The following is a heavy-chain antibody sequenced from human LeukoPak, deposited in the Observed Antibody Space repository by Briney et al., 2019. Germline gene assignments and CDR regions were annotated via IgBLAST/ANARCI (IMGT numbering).Heavy chain of an antibody. D-gene: IGHD6-19*01. CDR2: MNPNSGNT. J-gene: IGHJ4*02. CDR3: ARDRERRSSGWPDY. CDR1: GYTFTSYD. V-gene: IGHV1-8*03. Sequence: ASMKASCKASGYTFTSYDINWVRQATGQGLEWMGWMNPNSGNTGYAQKFQGRVTITRNTSISTAYMELSSLRSEDTAVYYCARDRERRSSGWPDYWGQGTLVTVSS.